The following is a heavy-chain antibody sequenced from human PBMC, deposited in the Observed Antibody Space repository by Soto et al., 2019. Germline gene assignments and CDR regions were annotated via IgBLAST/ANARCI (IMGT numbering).Heavy chain of an antibody. J-gene: IGHJ6*02. CDR3: ARAGYCSSTSCPRAYYYGIDV. D-gene: IGHD2-2*01. CDR2: IWFDGSNK. V-gene: IGHV3-33*01. CDR1: GFTFSSYG. Sequence: GGSLRLSCAASGFTFSSYGMQWVRQAPDKGLEWVAVIWFDGSNKYYADSVKGRFTISRDNSKNTLYLQMNSLRAEDTAVYYCARAGYCSSTSCPRAYYYGIDVWGQGTTVTVSS.